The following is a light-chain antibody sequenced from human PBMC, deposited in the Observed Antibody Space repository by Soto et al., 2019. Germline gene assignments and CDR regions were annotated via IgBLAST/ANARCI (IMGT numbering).Light chain of an antibody. V-gene: IGLV1-44*01. Sequence: QSVLTQPPSASGTPEQRVTISCSGTYSNIGSNTVDWYQVVPGTAPKLLIYSNDPRPSWIPDRFSGAKSGTSASLAISGPQYEDEADYYCATWDDSLNGFYLFGTGTKLTVL. CDR2: SND. CDR1: YSNIGSNT. CDR3: ATWDDSLNGFYL. J-gene: IGLJ1*01.